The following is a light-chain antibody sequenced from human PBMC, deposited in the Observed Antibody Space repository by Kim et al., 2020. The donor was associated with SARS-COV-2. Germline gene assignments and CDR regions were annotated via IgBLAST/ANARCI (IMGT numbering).Light chain of an antibody. CDR3: KSRGIRTNQLV. CDR2: GIN. V-gene: IGLV3-19*01. CDR1: RLRNYY. J-gene: IGLJ2*01. Sequence: SSELTQDPAVSLALVQTVRLTCQGDRLRNYYASWYQLKPGQAPVVVIYGINNRPSGIPDRFSGSTAGNTASLTITGARGEVEGYYFFKSRGIRTNQLVFGGGTKLIVL.